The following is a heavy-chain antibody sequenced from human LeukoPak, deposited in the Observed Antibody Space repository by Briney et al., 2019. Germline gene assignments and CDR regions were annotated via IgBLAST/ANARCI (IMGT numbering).Heavy chain of an antibody. Sequence: GGSLRLSCAASGFTFSSYWMSWVRQAPGKGLEWVANIKQDGSEKYYVDSVKGRFTISRDNAKTSLYLQMNSLRAEDTAVYYCARGRISHPGIAARTRDYWGQGTLVTVSS. V-gene: IGHV3-7*01. CDR2: IKQDGSEK. CDR1: GFTFSSYW. CDR3: ARGRISHPGIAARTRDY. J-gene: IGHJ4*02. D-gene: IGHD6-6*01.